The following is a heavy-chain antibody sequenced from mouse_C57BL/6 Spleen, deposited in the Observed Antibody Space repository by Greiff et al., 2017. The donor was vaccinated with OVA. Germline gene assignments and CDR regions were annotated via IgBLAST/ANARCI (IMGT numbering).Heavy chain of an antibody. J-gene: IGHJ2*01. D-gene: IGHD3-2*02. CDR1: GFTFSSYA. CDR2: ISSGGDYI. V-gene: IGHV5-9-1*02. CDR3: TRAAQAYYFDD. Sequence: EVKLVESGEGLVKPGGSLKLSCAASGFTFSSYAMSWVRQTPEKRLEWVAYISSGGDYIYYADTVKGRFTISRDNARNTLYLQMSSMKSEDTAMYYCTRAAQAYYFDDWGQGTTLTVSA.